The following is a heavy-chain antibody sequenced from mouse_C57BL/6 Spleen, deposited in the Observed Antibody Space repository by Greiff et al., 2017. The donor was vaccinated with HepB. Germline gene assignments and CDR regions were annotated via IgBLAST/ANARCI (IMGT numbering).Heavy chain of an antibody. D-gene: IGHD3-2*02. Sequence: EVKLVESGPGLVKPSQSLSLTCSVTGYSITSGYYWNWIRQFPGNKLEWMGYISYDGSNNYNPSLKNRISITRDTSKNQFFLKLNSVTTEDTATYYCASPTAQATNYAMDYWGQGTSVTVSS. CDR1: GYSITSGYY. V-gene: IGHV3-6*01. CDR3: ASPTAQATNYAMDY. CDR2: ISYDGSN. J-gene: IGHJ4*01.